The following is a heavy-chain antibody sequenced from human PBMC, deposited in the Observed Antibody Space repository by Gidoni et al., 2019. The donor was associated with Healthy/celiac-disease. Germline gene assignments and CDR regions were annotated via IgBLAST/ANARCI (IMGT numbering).Heavy chain of an antibody. CDR1: GGTFSSYA. CDR3: ARGEYDSSGRAWFDP. J-gene: IGHJ5*02. CDR2: IIPIFGTA. Sequence: QVQLVQSGAEVKKPWSSVTVSCKASGGTFSSYAISWVRQAPGQGLEWMGGIIPIFGTANDAQKFQGRVTITADESTGTAYMELSSLRSEDTAVYYCARGEYDSSGRAWFDPWGQGTLVTVSS. V-gene: IGHV1-69*01. D-gene: IGHD3-22*01.